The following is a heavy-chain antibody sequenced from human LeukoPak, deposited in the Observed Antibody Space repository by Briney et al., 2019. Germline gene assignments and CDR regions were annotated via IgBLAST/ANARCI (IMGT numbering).Heavy chain of an antibody. CDR3: ARDLSGVTGYTYGRGIDY. D-gene: IGHD5-18*01. J-gene: IGHJ4*02. CDR2: INNDGTAT. V-gene: IGHV3-74*01. CDR1: GFTFSAYW. Sequence: GGSLRLSCVASGFTFSAYWMHWVRQVPGKGLVWVSRINNDGTATFFADSVKGRFTISRDNAKTSLYLQMNSLRAEDTAVYYCARDLSGVTGYTYGRGIDYWGQGTLVTVSS.